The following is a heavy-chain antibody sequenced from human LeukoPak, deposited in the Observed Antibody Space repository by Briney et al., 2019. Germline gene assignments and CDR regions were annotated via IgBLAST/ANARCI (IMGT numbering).Heavy chain of an antibody. D-gene: IGHD2-15*01. CDR1: GGTFSSYA. Sequence: ASVKVSCKASGGTFSSYAISWVRQAPGQGLEWMGGIIPMFGTANYAQKFQGRVTITADKSTSTAYMELSSLRSEDTAVYYCAREGSEGGGYYFDYWGQGTLVTVSS. V-gene: IGHV1-69*06. CDR3: AREGSEGGGYYFDY. J-gene: IGHJ4*02. CDR2: IIPMFGTA.